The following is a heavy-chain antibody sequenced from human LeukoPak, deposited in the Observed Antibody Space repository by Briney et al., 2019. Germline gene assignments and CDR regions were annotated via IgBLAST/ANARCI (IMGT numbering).Heavy chain of an antibody. CDR2: IDTDGSST. Sequence: GGSLRLSCAASGFTFGSYWSHWVRQAPGKGLVWVSRIDTDGSSTSDADSVRGRVTISRDNAKNTLYLQMNSLGADDTAVYYCARAGYCSGGSCYFDYWGQGTQVIVSS. V-gene: IGHV3-74*01. CDR1: GFTFGSYW. CDR3: ARAGYCSGGSCYFDY. D-gene: IGHD2-15*01. J-gene: IGHJ4*02.